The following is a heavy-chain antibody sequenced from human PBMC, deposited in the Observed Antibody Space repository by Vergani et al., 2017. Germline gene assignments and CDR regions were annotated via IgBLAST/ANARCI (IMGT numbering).Heavy chain of an antibody. D-gene: IGHD3-22*01. CDR1: GGTFSSNS. CDR3: ARGQYYYDSSGYYYYYYGMDV. J-gene: IGHJ6*02. CDR2: IIPIFGTT. V-gene: IGHV1-69*13. Sequence: QGQLAQSGAEVKKPGSSVKVSCKASGGTFSSNSIRWVRQAPGQGLEWMGTIIPIFGTTSYAQTFQGRVTILADESTSTAYMELSSLRSEDTAVYYCARGQYYYDSSGYYYYYYGMDVWGQGTTVTVSS.